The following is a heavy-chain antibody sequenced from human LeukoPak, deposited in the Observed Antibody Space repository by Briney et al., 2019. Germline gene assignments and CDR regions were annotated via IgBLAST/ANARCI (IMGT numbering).Heavy chain of an antibody. D-gene: IGHD1-1*01. CDR2: ISGSGDDT. V-gene: IGHV3-11*06. Sequence: GGSLRLSCAASGFTFTDSYMTWVRQAPGKGLEWLSYISGSGDDTNCADSVRGRFTISRDNAKNSLYLQMNSLRVEDTAVYYCARDPRTVRIWGQGTLVTVSS. CDR1: GFTFTDSY. J-gene: IGHJ4*02. CDR3: ARDPRTVRI.